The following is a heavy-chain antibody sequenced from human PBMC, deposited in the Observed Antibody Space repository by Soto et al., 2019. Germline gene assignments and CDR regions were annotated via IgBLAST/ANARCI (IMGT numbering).Heavy chain of an antibody. V-gene: IGHV4-31*03. D-gene: IGHD3-3*01. CDR1: GGSISSGGYY. CDR3: ATHMEAQDYDFWSGYYPFDY. Sequence: QVQLQESGPGLVKPSETLSLTCTVSGGSISSGGYYWSWIRLHPGKGLEWIGYIYYSGSTYYNPSLKRRVTISADTSKNQFSLKLSSVTAADTAVYYCATHMEAQDYDFWSGYYPFDYWGQGTLVTVSS. J-gene: IGHJ4*02. CDR2: IYYSGST.